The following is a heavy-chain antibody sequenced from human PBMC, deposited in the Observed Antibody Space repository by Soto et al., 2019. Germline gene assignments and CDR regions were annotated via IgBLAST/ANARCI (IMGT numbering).Heavy chain of an antibody. CDR3: AKSPISYDSSGNFDY. J-gene: IGHJ4*02. CDR1: GFTFSSYA. V-gene: IGHV3-23*01. CDR2: ISGSGGST. D-gene: IGHD3-22*01. Sequence: PGGSLRLSCAASGFTFSSYAMSWVRQAPGKGLEWVSAISGSGGSTYYADSVKGRFTISRDNSKNTLYLQMNSLRAEDTAVYYCAKSPISYDSSGNFDYWGQGTLVTVSS.